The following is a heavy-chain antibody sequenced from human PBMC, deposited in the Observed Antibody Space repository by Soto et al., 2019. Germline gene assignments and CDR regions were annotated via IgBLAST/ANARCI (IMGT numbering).Heavy chain of an antibody. D-gene: IGHD1-26*01. Sequence: ESLRLSCAASGFIFENFGMSWVRQAPGKGLEWISSISGSGFKKYYADSVKGRFTISRDNSKSTVYLELNNLSAEDTAVYHCAKNQGVELVPLATVDWFDPWGQGSVVTSPQ. V-gene: IGHV3-23*01. CDR3: AKNQGVELVPLATVDWFDP. J-gene: IGHJ5*02. CDR2: ISGSGFKK. CDR1: GFIFENFG.